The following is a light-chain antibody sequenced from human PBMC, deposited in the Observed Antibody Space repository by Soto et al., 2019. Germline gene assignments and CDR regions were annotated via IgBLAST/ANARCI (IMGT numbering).Light chain of an antibody. Sequence: QSVLTQPRSVSGFPGQSVTISCTGTSSDVCGYNYVSWYQQHPGKAPKLMIYDVSKRPSGVPDRFSGSKSGNTASLTISGLQAEDEADYYCCSYAGSYTFDVVFGGGTKVTVL. CDR3: CSYAGSYTFDVV. V-gene: IGLV2-11*01. CDR1: SSDVCGYNY. CDR2: DVS. J-gene: IGLJ2*01.